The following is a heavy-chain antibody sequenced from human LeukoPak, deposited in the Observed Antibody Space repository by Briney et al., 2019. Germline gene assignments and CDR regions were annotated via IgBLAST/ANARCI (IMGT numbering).Heavy chain of an antibody. CDR1: GYTFTNYG. Sequence: GASVKVSCKASGYTFTNYGITWVRQAPGQGLQWMGWISAYNGNTNYAQKLQGRVTMTTDTSTSTAYMEMRSLRFDDTAVYYCARDRGYRYGYSSRSSLNFDYWGQGTLVAVSS. CDR2: ISAYNGNT. CDR3: ARDRGYRYGYSSRSSLNFDY. V-gene: IGHV1-18*01. D-gene: IGHD5-18*01. J-gene: IGHJ4*02.